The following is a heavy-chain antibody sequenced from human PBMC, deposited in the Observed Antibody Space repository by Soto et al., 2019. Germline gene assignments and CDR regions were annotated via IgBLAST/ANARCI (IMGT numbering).Heavy chain of an antibody. CDR3: AKDKLEQWLVGGYFDY. CDR2: IIDDGGRA. D-gene: IGHD6-19*01. J-gene: IGHJ4*02. CDR1: GFTFNRYA. Sequence: EVQLLESGGGLVQPGGSLRLSCSASGFTFNRYAMSWVHQAPGKGLEWVSAIIDDGGRAYYADSVKGRFTISRDNSKNTLSLQMNSLRAEDTAVYYCAKDKLEQWLVGGYFDYWGQGTQVTVSS. V-gene: IGHV3-23*01.